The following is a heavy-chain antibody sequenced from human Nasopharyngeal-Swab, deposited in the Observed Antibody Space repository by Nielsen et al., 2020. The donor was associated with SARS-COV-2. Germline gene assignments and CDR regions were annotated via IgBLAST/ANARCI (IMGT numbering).Heavy chain of an antibody. J-gene: IGHJ4*02. D-gene: IGHD2-21*02. CDR2: ICSSSSYI. V-gene: IGHV3-21*01. CDR1: GFTFSSYS. Sequence: GESLRLSCAASGFTFSSYSMNWVRQAPGKGLEWVSSICSSSSYIYYADSVKGRFTISRDNAENSLYLQMNSLRAEDTAVYCCARDPGDSNFDYWGQGTLVTVSS. CDR3: ARDPGDSNFDY.